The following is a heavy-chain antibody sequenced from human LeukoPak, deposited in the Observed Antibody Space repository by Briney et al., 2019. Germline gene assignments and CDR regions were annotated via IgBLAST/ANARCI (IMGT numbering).Heavy chain of an antibody. CDR3: ARSPLGYSGYGRRPDAFDI. V-gene: IGHV4-59*01. J-gene: IGHJ3*02. D-gene: IGHD5-12*01. CDR2: IYYSGST. Sequence: PSETLSLTCTVSGVSISSYYCSWIRQPPRKGLEWIGYIYYSGSTNYNPSLRSRVTISVDASKTQFSLKLSSVPAADTAVYYCARSPLGYSGYGRRPDAFDIWGQGTMVTVSS. CDR1: GVSISSYY.